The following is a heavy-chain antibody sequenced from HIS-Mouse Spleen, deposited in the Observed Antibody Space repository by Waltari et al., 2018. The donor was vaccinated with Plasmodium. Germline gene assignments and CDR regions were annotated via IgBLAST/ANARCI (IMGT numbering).Heavy chain of an antibody. J-gene: IGHJ4*02. Sequence: QLQLQESGPGLVKPSETLSLTCTVSGGSISSSSYYWGWIRQPPGKGLEWIGSIYYSVSTHYNPSPKSRFTISVDTSKNQFSLKRSSVTAADTAVYYCARQLAYYDFWSGYSRGYYFDYWGQGTLVTVSS. D-gene: IGHD3-3*01. V-gene: IGHV4-39*01. CDR1: GGSISSSSYY. CDR3: ARQLAYYDFWSGYSRGYYFDY. CDR2: IYYSVST.